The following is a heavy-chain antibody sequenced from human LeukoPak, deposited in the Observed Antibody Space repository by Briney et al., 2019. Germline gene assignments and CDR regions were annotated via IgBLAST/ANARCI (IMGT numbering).Heavy chain of an antibody. CDR2: INPNSGGT. CDR1: GYTFTSYY. V-gene: IGHV1-2*02. J-gene: IGHJ4*02. Sequence: GASVKVSCKASGYTFTSYYVHWVRQAPGQGLEWMGWINPNSGGTNYAQKFQGRVTMTRDTSISTAYMELSRLRSDDTAVYYCARVIFGPEPITMVRGVIDDYWGQGTLVTVSS. D-gene: IGHD3-10*01. CDR3: ARVIFGPEPITMVRGVIDDY.